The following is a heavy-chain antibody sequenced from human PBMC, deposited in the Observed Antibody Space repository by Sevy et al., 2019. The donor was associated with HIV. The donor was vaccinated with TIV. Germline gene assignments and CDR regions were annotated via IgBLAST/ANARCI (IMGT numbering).Heavy chain of an antibody. Sequence: ASVKVSCKASAYSFSGYNVHWVRQAPGRGLEWVGLIKPNSGDTNYAQKFLGRVTMTRDTAISTAYLEVTRLRSDDTAVYYCVTEWQYCSTISCFFEYWGQGTLVTVSS. V-gene: IGHV1-2*02. D-gene: IGHD2-2*01. CDR2: IKPNSGDT. CDR3: VTEWQYCSTISCFFEY. J-gene: IGHJ4*02. CDR1: AYSFSGYN.